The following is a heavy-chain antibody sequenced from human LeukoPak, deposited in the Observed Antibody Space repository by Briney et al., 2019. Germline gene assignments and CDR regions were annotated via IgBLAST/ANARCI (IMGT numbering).Heavy chain of an antibody. D-gene: IGHD4-17*01. CDR2: IRYVGTNK. CDR1: GFTLSTYG. CDR3: AKDRDDGDYPCAYYYYMYV. V-gene: IGHV3-30*02. Sequence: GRSLRLSCAASGFTLSTYGIHWVRPAPGKGVEWVAFIRYVGTNKWYANSVKGRFTLSRDHSKHTLSLRMNRVRVEDTAMSLCAKDRDDGDYPCAYYYYMYVCGNGDTVSVSS. J-gene: IGHJ6*03.